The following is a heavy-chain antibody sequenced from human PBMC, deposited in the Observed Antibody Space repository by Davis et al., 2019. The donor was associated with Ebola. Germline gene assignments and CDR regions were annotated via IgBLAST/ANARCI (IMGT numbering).Heavy chain of an antibody. Sequence: SVKVSCKASGYTFTSYGISWARQAPGQGLEWMGAFIPIFGTADYAQKFQGRVTITADESTSTAYMELSSLRSEDTAVYYCAREGGYDQFDYWGQGTLVTVSS. D-gene: IGHD5-12*01. V-gene: IGHV1-69*13. CDR3: AREGGYDQFDY. J-gene: IGHJ4*02. CDR1: GYTFTSYG. CDR2: FIPIFGTA.